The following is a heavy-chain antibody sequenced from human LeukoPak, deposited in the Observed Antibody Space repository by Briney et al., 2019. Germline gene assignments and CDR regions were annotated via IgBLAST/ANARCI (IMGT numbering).Heavy chain of an antibody. D-gene: IGHD1-26*01. Sequence: KTGGSLRLSCAASGFTFSDYSMNWVRQAPGMGLEWVSSISSRRTYISYADSVKGRFTISRDNAKNSLYLEMNSLRAEDTAVYYCVRDRSGSYPYYFDFWGQGTLVTASS. CDR1: GFTFSDYS. V-gene: IGHV3-21*01. CDR3: VRDRSGSYPYYFDF. CDR2: ISSRRTYI. J-gene: IGHJ4*02.